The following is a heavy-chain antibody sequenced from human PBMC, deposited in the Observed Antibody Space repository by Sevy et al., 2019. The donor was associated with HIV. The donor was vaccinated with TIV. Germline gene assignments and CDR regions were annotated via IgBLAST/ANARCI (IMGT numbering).Heavy chain of an antibody. Sequence: GGSLRLSCAASGFDVSNNYMSWVRQAPGKGLEWVSVIYTGGSTYYADSVTGRFTMSRDTSKNTVYLQMDSLSAEDTAVYYCARDHVGVQDWYFDLWGRGTLVTVSS. CDR1: GFDVSNNY. J-gene: IGHJ2*01. CDR2: IYTGGST. V-gene: IGHV3-53*01. CDR3: ARDHVGVQDWYFDL. D-gene: IGHD1-26*01.